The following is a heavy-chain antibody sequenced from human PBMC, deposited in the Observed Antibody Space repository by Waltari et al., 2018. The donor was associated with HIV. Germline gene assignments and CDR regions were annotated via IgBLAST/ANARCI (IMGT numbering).Heavy chain of an antibody. D-gene: IGHD1-26*01. J-gene: IGHJ4*02. CDR1: GFTFSSDS. V-gene: IGHV3-23*01. Sequence: EVQLLESGGGLVQPGGSLRLSCAASGFTFSSDSMSWVLQAPGKVLEWSSAISGSGGSTYYADSVKGRFTISRDNSKNTLDLQMNSLRAKDTAVHYCAKCLGGSYSFDYWGQGTLVTVSS. CDR3: AKCLGGSYSFDY. CDR2: ISGSGGST.